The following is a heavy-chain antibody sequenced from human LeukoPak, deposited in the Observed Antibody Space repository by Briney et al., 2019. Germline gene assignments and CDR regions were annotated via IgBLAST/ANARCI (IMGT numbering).Heavy chain of an antibody. CDR1: GGFTFDSYA. V-gene: IGHV3-30*02. D-gene: IGHD5-24*01. Sequence: GGSLRLSCAASGGFTFDSYAMAWVRQSPGKGLEWVAFTRYDGSDKYADSVKGRFTISRDNSKNTLHLQMNSLRADDTAVYYCAKEGMAGHNRYFDYWGQGLLVIVSS. J-gene: IGHJ4*02. CDR2: TRYDGSDK. CDR3: AKEGMAGHNRYFDY.